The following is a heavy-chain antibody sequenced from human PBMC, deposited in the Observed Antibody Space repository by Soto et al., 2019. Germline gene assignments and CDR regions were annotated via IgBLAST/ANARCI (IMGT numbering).Heavy chain of an antibody. D-gene: IGHD6-19*01. Sequence: GESLKISCKGSGYSFTSYWISWVRQMPGKGLEWMGRIDPSDSYTNYSPSFQGHVTISADKSISTAYLQWSSLKASDTAMYYCARPGLAVAALGAFDIWGQGTMVTVSS. CDR1: GYSFTSYW. J-gene: IGHJ3*02. CDR3: ARPGLAVAALGAFDI. V-gene: IGHV5-10-1*01. CDR2: IDPSDSYT.